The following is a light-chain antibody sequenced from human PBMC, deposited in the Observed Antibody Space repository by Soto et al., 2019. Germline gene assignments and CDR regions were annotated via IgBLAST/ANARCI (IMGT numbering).Light chain of an antibody. Sequence: EIVLPQSPATLSLSPGERATLSCRASQSVSSSYLAWYQQKPGQAPRLLIYDASNRATGIPARFSGSGSGTDFTLTISSLEPEDFAVYYCQQRSNFITFGQGTRLEIK. CDR3: QQRSNFIT. CDR1: QSVSSSY. V-gene: IGKV3-11*01. J-gene: IGKJ5*01. CDR2: DAS.